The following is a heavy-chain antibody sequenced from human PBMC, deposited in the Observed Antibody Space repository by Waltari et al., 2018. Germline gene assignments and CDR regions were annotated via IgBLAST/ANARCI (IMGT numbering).Heavy chain of an antibody. CDR1: GGSVSCYY. D-gene: IGHD3-10*01. CDR3: ARVGTMVRGVNYFDY. Sequence: QVQLQQWGAGLLKPSETLSLTCAVYGGSVSCYYWSCIRQPPGKGLEWIGEINHSGSTNYNPSLKSRVTISVDTSKNQFSLKLSSVTAADTAVYYCARVGTMVRGVNYFDYWGQGTLVTVSS. J-gene: IGHJ4*02. V-gene: IGHV4-34*01. CDR2: INHSGST.